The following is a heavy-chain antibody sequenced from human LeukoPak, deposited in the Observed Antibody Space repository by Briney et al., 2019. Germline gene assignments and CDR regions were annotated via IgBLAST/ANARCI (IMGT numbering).Heavy chain of an antibody. J-gene: IGHJ4*02. CDR3: ARATMVRGVIMKYFDY. D-gene: IGHD3-10*01. Sequence: GSSXEVSCKASGGTFISYAISWVRQAPGQGLEWMGGIIPIFGTANYAQKFQGRVTITTDESTSTAYMELSSLRSEDTAVYYCARATMVRGVIMKYFDYWGQGTLVTVSS. V-gene: IGHV1-69*05. CDR1: GGTFISYA. CDR2: IIPIFGTA.